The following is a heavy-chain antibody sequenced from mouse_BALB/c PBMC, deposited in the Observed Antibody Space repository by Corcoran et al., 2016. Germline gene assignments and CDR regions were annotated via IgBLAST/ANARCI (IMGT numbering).Heavy chain of an antibody. Sequence: QIQLVQSGPELKKPGETVKISCKASGYTFTNYGMNWVKQAPGKGLKWMGWINTYTGEPTYAGDFKGRFAFSLETSASTAYLQINNLKNEDMATYFCARGSSGYDYWGQGTTLTVSS. CDR3: ARGSSGYDY. V-gene: IGHV9-1*02. CDR2: INTYTGEP. J-gene: IGHJ2*01. CDR1: GYTFTNYG. D-gene: IGHD3-1*01.